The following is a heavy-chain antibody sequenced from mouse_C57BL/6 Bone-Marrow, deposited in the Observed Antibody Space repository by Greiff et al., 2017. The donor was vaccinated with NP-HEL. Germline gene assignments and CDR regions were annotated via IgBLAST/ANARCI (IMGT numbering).Heavy chain of an antibody. D-gene: IGHD1-1*01. V-gene: IGHV15-2*01. CDR1: DSEVFPIAY. CDR2: ILPSIGRT. Sequence: VQLQQSGSELMSPGSSVKLSCTVFDSEVFPIAYMSWVRQKPGHGFEWIGGILPSIGRTIYGEKFEDKATLDADTLSNTAYLELNSLTSEDSAIYYCARTGGCSDLNGYFDVWGTGTTVTVSS. J-gene: IGHJ1*03. CDR3: ARTGGCSDLNGYFDV.